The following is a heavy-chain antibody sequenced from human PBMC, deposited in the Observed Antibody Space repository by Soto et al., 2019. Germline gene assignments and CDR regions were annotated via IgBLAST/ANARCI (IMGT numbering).Heavy chain of an antibody. CDR1: GYIFTSYG. D-gene: IGHD3-3*01. CDR2: ISAYNANT. J-gene: IGHJ5*02. CDR3: ARGSVVVAPPSGFDP. Sequence: VASVKVSCKASGYIFTSYGFTWVRQAPGQGLEWMGWISAYNANTKYAQKFQGRVTMTTDTLRSTAYMELRSLRSDDTAVYYCARGSVVVAPPSGFDPWGQGTLVTVSS. V-gene: IGHV1-18*04.